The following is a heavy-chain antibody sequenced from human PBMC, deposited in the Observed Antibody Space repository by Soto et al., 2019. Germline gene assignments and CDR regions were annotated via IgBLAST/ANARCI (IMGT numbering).Heavy chain of an antibody. J-gene: IGHJ4*02. Sequence: SSVKVSCKASGGGFSNFGISCVRQAPGQGLEGMGGIVHVFGRPNYAQRFRGRLTITADESTSAGYMELISLRSDDTAVYYCAREGSGYNFWGQGTQVTVSS. D-gene: IGHD3-22*01. CDR2: IVHVFGRP. CDR1: GGGFSNFG. V-gene: IGHV1-69*13. CDR3: AREGSGYNF.